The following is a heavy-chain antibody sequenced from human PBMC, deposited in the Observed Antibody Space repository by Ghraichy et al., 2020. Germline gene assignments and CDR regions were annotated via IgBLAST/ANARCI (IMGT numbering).Heavy chain of an antibody. D-gene: IGHD3-10*01. CDR2: IYYSGST. Sequence: SETLSLTCTVSGGSISSYYWSGMRQPPGKGLEWSGYIYYSGSTNYNPSLKSRVTISVDTSKNQFSLKQSSVTAADTAVYYCARGGGFYYGSGRRPIDYWGQGTLVTVSS. CDR1: GGSISSYY. CDR3: ARGGGFYYGSGRRPIDY. V-gene: IGHV4-59*01. J-gene: IGHJ4*02.